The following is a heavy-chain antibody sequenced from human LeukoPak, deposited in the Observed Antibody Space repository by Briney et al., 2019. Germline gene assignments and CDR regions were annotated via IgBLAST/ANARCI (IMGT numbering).Heavy chain of an antibody. CDR1: GFTFSSYA. Sequence: GGSLRLSCAASGFTFSSYAMSWVRQAPGKGLEWVSAISGSGGSTYYADSVKGRFTISRDNSKNTLYLQMSSLRAADTAVYYCVRGGGWFDDYVWGRYRSEYYFDYWGQGTLVTVSS. D-gene: IGHD3-16*02. CDR3: VRGGGWFDDYVWGRYRSEYYFDY. J-gene: IGHJ4*02. V-gene: IGHV3-23*01. CDR2: ISGSGGST.